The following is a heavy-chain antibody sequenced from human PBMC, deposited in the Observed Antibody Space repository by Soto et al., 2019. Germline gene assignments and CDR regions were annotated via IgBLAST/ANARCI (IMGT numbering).Heavy chain of an antibody. CDR2: IIPILGIA. CDR1: GGTFSSYT. J-gene: IGHJ6*03. Sequence: SVKVSCKASGGTFSSYTISWVRQAPGQGLEWLGRIIPILGIANYAQKFQGRVTITADKSTSTAYMELSSLRSEDTAVYYCARDSPHVVPAAVQYYYYYMDVWGKGTTVTVS. CDR3: ARDSPHVVPAAVQYYYYYMDV. V-gene: IGHV1-69*04. D-gene: IGHD2-2*01.